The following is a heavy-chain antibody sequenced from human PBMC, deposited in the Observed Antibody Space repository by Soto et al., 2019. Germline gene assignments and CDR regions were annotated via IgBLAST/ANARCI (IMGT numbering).Heavy chain of an antibody. D-gene: IGHD3-10*01. J-gene: IGHJ4*02. V-gene: IGHV1-69*13. CDR1: GGTFSSYA. Sequence: SVKVSCKASGGTFSSYAISWVRQAPGQGLEWMGGIIPIFGTANYAQKFKGRVTITADESTSTAYMELSSLRSEDTAVYYCASSYYYGSGSYLLDYWGQGTLVTVSS. CDR2: IIPIFGTA. CDR3: ASSYYYGSGSYLLDY.